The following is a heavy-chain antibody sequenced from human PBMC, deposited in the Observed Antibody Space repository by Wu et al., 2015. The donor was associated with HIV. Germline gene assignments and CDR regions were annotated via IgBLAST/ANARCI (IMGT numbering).Heavy chain of an antibody. Sequence: QVQLLQSGAEVKNPGSSVRVSCKASGATFTSYALSWVRQAPGQGLEWMGRLIPMYATPSYAQRFQGRVTITADESTSTAYMDVGSLRSEDTAVYYCARDLPGIAVAGYGGYNWFDPWGQGTLVTVSS. CDR3: ARDLPGIAVAGYGGYNWFDP. CDR1: GATFTSYA. CDR2: LIPMYATP. D-gene: IGHD6-19*01. J-gene: IGHJ5*02. V-gene: IGHV1-69*13.